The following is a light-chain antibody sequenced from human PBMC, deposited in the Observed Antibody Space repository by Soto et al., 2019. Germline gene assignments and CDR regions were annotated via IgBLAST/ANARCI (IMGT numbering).Light chain of an antibody. J-gene: IGLJ3*02. CDR2: SSD. CDR1: TSNIGSNS. CDR3: CSYAGTV. V-gene: IGLV1-44*01. Sequence: QSVLTQPPSASGTPGQRVTISCSGSTSNIGSNSVNWYQQLPGTAPKLLLYSSDRRPSGVPDRFSGSKSGTSASLAINGLQAEDEADYYCCSYAGTVFGGGTKVTVL.